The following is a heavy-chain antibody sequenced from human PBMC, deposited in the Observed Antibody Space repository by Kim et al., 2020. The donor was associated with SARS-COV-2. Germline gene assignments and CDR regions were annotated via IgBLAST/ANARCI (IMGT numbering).Heavy chain of an antibody. Sequence: DSVKGRFTITRDNAKNSLYLQMNSLRAEDTAVYYCAREKGNWNDDFYFDCWGQGTLVTVSS. V-gene: IGHV3-7*01. CDR3: AREKGNWNDDFYFDC. D-gene: IGHD1-1*01. J-gene: IGHJ4*02.